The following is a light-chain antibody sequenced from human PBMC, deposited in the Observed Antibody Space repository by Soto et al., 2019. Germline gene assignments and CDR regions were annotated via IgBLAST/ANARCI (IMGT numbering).Light chain of an antibody. CDR1: SSDVGGYNY. CDR3: SSYAGSYTPYV. V-gene: IGLV2-11*01. CDR2: DVS. J-gene: IGLJ1*01. Sequence: QSALTQPRSVSGSPGQSVTISCTGTSSDVGGYNYVSWYQQHPGKAPKLMIYDVSKRPSGVPDRFSGSKSGNTASLTISGLQAEDDVDYYCSSYAGSYTPYVFGTGT.